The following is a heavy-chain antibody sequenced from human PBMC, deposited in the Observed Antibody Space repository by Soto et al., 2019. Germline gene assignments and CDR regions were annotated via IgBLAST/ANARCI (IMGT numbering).Heavy chain of an antibody. V-gene: IGHV3-30-3*01. Sequence: QVQLVESGGGVVQPGRSLRLSCAASGFTFSSYAMHWVRQAPGKGLEWVAVISYDGSNKYYADSVKGRFTISRDNSKNTLYLQMNSLRAEDTAVYYCARAIGEPWYFDLWGRGTLVTVSS. CDR3: ARAIGEPWYFDL. CDR2: ISYDGSNK. CDR1: GFTFSSYA. D-gene: IGHD2-8*01. J-gene: IGHJ2*01.